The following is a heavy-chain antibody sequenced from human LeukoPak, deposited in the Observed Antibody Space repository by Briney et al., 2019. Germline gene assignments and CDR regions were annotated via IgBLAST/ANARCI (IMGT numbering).Heavy chain of an antibody. CDR3: AIATTGRGAFGS. CDR1: GFTFSDFW. J-gene: IGHJ4*02. V-gene: IGHV3-7*01. CDR2: TNEAGGDK. D-gene: IGHD1-1*01. Sequence: GGSLRLSCAASGFTFSDFWMSWVRQAPGKGLECVASTNEAGGDKLYVDSVKGRFTISRDNSKNSLSLQMNSLTAEDTAIYYCAIATTGRGAFGSWGQGTLVSVSS.